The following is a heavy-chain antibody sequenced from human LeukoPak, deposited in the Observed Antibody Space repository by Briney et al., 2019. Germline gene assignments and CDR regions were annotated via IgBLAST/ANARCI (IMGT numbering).Heavy chain of an antibody. CDR1: GGSFSGYY. V-gene: IGHV4-34*01. CDR2: INHSRST. Sequence: SETLSLTCAVYGGSFSGYYWSWIRQPPGKGLEWIGEINHSRSTKYNPSLTSRVTISVDTSKNQFSLKLSSVTAADTAVYYCARRVGRWFGERAYYYNYMDVWDKGTTVTISS. CDR3: ARRVGRWFGERAYYYNYMDV. D-gene: IGHD3-10*01. J-gene: IGHJ6*03.